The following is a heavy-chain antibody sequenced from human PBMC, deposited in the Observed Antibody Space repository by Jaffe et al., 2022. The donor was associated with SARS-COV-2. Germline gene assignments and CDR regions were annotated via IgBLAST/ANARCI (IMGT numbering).Heavy chain of an antibody. Sequence: QVRLKESGPGLVKPSETLSLTCTVSGGSIRSGSFYGAWIRQSPGRGLEWIGSIFENGRTYYNPSLKSRLTISLDASENQFSLNLTSVTAADTAVYYCTECREFETFEPWGQGSLVTVAS. CDR1: GGSIRSGSFY. V-gene: IGHV4-39*01. J-gene: IGHJ5*02. D-gene: IGHD3-10*01. CDR3: TECREFETFEP. CDR2: IFENGRT.